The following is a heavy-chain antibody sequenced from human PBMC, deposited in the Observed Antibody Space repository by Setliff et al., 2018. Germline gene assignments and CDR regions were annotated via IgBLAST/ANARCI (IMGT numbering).Heavy chain of an antibody. Sequence: GGSLRLSCIMSGFSAASGFTFSSSGMHWVRQAPGKGLEWVTFIRNDGSSQYYADSVQGRFTVSRDNSRNTLYLDMNSLRGEDTAVYYCARGGSYPDYGGQGTVVTVSS. J-gene: IGHJ4*02. CDR3: ARGGSYPDY. CDR1: GFTFSSSG. D-gene: IGHD3-16*01. V-gene: IGHV3-30*02. CDR2: IRNDGSSQ.